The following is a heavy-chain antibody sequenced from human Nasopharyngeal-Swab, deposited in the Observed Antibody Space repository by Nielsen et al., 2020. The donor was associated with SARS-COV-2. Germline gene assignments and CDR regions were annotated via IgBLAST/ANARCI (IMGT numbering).Heavy chain of an antibody. CDR2: ISWNSGSI. D-gene: IGHD5-18*01. CDR1: GFTFDDYA. J-gene: IGHJ6*02. CDR3: AKDQGPGSGYSYGYGIHYYGMDV. V-gene: IGHV3-9*01. Sequence: SLKISCAASGFTFDDYAMHWVRQAPGKGLEWVSGISWNSGSIGYAESVKGRFTISRDNAKNSLYLQMNSLRAEDTALYYCAKDQGPGSGYSYGYGIHYYGMDVWGQGTTVTVSS.